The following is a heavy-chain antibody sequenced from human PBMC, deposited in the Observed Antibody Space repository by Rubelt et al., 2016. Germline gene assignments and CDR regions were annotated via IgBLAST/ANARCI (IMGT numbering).Heavy chain of an antibody. CDR3: AREVALQPLDY. CDR2: IYYSVST. D-gene: IGHD4-11*01. CDR1: GGSISSYY. V-gene: IGHV4-59*01. J-gene: IGHJ4*02. Sequence: QVQLQESGPGLVKPSETLSLTCTVSGGSISSYYWNWIRQPPGKGLEWIGYIYYSVSTNYNPSLKIRVPMSVDPSKTQVSLKLGSLAAADTAVYYCAREVALQPLDYWGQGTLVTVSS.